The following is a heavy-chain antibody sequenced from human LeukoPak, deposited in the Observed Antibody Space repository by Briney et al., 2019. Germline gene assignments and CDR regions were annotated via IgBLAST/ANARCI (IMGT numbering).Heavy chain of an antibody. J-gene: IGHJ4*02. Sequence: GASVEVSCKASGGTFSSSPISWVRQAPGQGLEWMGWISAYNGTTNYAQKFQGRVTMTTDTSTSTAYMELRSLRSDDTAVYYCAREVYYYGSGTYPLFDYWGQGTLVTVSS. D-gene: IGHD3-10*01. CDR2: ISAYNGTT. V-gene: IGHV1-18*01. CDR1: GGTFSSSP. CDR3: AREVYYYGSGTYPLFDY.